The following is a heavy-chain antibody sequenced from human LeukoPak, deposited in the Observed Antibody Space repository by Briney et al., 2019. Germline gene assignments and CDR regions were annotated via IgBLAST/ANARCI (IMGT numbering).Heavy chain of an antibody. Sequence: GGSLRLSCAASGFTVSNKYMTWVRQAPGKGLEWVSGIRASGRTTDYADSVKGRFTISRDTSKNTLHLQMNSLRAEDTAVYYCAKDTGSGYDYFSYYFDYWGQGTLVTVSS. D-gene: IGHD5-12*01. CDR1: GFTVSNKY. CDR2: IRASGRTT. V-gene: IGHV3-23*01. CDR3: AKDTGSGYDYFSYYFDY. J-gene: IGHJ4*02.